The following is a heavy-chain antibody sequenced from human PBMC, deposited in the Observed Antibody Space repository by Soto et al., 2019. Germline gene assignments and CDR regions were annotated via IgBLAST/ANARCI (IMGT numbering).Heavy chain of an antibody. V-gene: IGHV1-2*04. CDR2: INPNSGGT. Sequence: ASVKVSCKASGYTFTGYYMHWVRQAPGQGLEWMGWINPNSGGTNYARKFQGWVTMTRGTSISTAYMELSRLRSDDTAVYYCARGSYDYVWGTLDAFDIWGQGTMVTVSS. CDR3: ARGSYDYVWGTLDAFDI. CDR1: GYTFTGYY. J-gene: IGHJ3*02. D-gene: IGHD3-16*01.